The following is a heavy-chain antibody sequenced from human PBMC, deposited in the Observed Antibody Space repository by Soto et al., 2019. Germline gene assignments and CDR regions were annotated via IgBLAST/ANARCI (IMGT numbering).Heavy chain of an antibody. CDR1: GGSISSYY. D-gene: IGHD3-3*01. CDR3: ARDSLPWDFWSGYYTGAYFDY. J-gene: IGHJ4*02. V-gene: IGHV4-4*07. Sequence: LSLTCTVSGGSISSYYWSWIRQPAGKGLEWIGRIYTSGSTNYNPSLKSRVTMSVDTSKNQFSLKLSSVTAADTAVYYCARDSLPWDFWSGYYTGAYFDYWGQGTLVTVSS. CDR2: IYTSGST.